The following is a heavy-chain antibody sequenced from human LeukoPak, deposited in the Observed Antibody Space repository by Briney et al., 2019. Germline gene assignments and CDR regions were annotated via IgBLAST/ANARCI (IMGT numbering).Heavy chain of an antibody. D-gene: IGHD3-10*01. V-gene: IGHV3-9*03. J-gene: IGHJ3*02. CDR3: AKDLVSIYGSGSINAFDI. CDR1: GFTFDDYA. CDR2: ISWNSGSI. Sequence: GRSLRLSCAASGFTFDDYAMHWVRQAPGKGLEWVSGISWNSGSIGYADSVKGRFTISRDNAKNSLYLQMNSLRAEDMALYYCAKDLVSIYGSGSINAFDIWGQGTMVTVSS.